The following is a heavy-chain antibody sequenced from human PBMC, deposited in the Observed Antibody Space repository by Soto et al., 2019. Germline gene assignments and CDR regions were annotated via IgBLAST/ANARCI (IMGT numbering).Heavy chain of an antibody. CDR1: GGSIRSGGYY. CDR3: ARAMGAINYFDY. CDR2: FYYSGNT. J-gene: IGHJ4*02. D-gene: IGHD1-26*01. V-gene: IGHV4-31*03. Sequence: QVQLQESGPGLVKPSQTLSLTCTVSGGSIRSGGYYCSWIRQHPGKGLEWIGYFYYSGNTYYNPSLKSRLTISGDTSKNQFSLNLSSVTAADTAVYYCARAMGAINYFDYWGQGTLVTVSS.